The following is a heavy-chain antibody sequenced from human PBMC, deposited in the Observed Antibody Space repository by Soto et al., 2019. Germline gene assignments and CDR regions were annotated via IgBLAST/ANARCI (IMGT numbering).Heavy chain of an antibody. D-gene: IGHD2-2*01. Sequence: GESLKISCKGSGYSFTSYWISWVRQMPGKGLEWMGRIDPSDSYTNYSPSFQGHVTISADKSISTAYLQWSSLKASDTAMYYCARLDIVVVPAAIEAYYYYYGMDVWGQGTTVTASS. CDR1: GYSFTSYW. CDR2: IDPSDSYT. J-gene: IGHJ6*02. CDR3: ARLDIVVVPAAIEAYYYYYGMDV. V-gene: IGHV5-10-1*01.